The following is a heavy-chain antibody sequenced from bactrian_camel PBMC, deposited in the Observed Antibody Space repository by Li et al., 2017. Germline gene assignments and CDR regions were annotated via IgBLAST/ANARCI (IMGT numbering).Heavy chain of an antibody. CDR2: IERNGRT. CDR1: GGSLSRDC. V-gene: IGHV3S53*01. J-gene: IGHJ4*01. D-gene: IGHD6*01. Sequence: VQLVESGGGSVQAGGSLRLSCEASGGSLSRDCAGWFRQAPGQERVKVASIERNGRTTYAESVRGRFTISRGNVPNTAHLQMNSLKPEDTAMYYCATDSSLILREGCTVSAEFLGSWGQGTQVTVS. CDR3: ATDSSLILREGCTVSAEFLGS.